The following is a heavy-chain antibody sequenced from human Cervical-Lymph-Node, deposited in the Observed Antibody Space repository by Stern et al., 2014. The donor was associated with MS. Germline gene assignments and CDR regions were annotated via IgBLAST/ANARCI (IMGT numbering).Heavy chain of an antibody. J-gene: IGHJ4*02. V-gene: IGHV1-69*01. CDR2: ISPLLGTT. CDR3: VRDQGGIAAS. Sequence: MQLVESGAEVKQPGSSMKVSCKASGGTFSSIEISWVRQAPGQGLEWLGGISPLLGTTNYAQQVQGRVTIVADESTNTVNMELSRLRSEDTAVYYCVRDQGGIAASWGQGTLVTVSS. CDR1: GGTFSSIE. D-gene: IGHD6-13*01.